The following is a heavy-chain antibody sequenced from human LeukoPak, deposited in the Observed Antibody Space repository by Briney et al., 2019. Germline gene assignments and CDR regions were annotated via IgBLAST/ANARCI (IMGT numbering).Heavy chain of an antibody. Sequence: ASVKVSCKASGYTFTSYDINWVRQATGQGLEWMGWMNPNSGNTGYAQKFQGRVTMTRNTSISTAYMELSSLRSEDTAVYYCARALTVVVPAFYTVGRDGYNRRAYYFDYWGQGTLVTVSS. V-gene: IGHV1-8*01. CDR1: GYTFTSYD. D-gene: IGHD5-24*01. CDR3: ARALTVVVPAFYTVGRDGYNRRAYYFDY. CDR2: MNPNSGNT. J-gene: IGHJ4*02.